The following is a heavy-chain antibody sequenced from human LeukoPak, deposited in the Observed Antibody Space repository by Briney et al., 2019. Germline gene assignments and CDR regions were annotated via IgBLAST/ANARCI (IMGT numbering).Heavy chain of an antibody. Sequence: PAETLSLTCAVYGGSFSGYYWSWIRQPPGKGLECIGEINHSGSTNYNPSLKSRVTISVDTSKNQFSLKLSSVTAADTAVYYCARAIITIFGVVTVFDYWGQGTLVTVSS. CDR3: ARAIITIFGVVTVFDY. D-gene: IGHD3-3*01. CDR2: INHSGST. V-gene: IGHV4-34*01. CDR1: GGSFSGYY. J-gene: IGHJ4*02.